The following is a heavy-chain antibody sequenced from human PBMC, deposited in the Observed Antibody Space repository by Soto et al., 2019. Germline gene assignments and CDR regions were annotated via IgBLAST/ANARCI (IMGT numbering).Heavy chain of an antibody. J-gene: IGHJ4*02. CDR2: IRSKAYGGTT. CDR1: GFTFGDYA. V-gene: IGHV3-49*03. D-gene: IGHD3-9*01. Sequence: PGGSLRLSCTASGFTFGDYAMSWFRQAPGKGLEWVGFIRSKAYGGTTEYAASVKGRFTISRDDSKSIAYLQMNSLKTEDTAVYYCTRIKVLRYFDWSTSSFDYWGQGTLVTVSS. CDR3: TRIKVLRYFDWSTSSFDY.